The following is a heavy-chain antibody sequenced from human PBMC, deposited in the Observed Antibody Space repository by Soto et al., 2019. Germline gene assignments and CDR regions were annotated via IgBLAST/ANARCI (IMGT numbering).Heavy chain of an antibody. D-gene: IGHD2-8*01. J-gene: IGHJ6*02. Sequence: ESLSITCTVSGGSRSSDSCSWILQPNGTGLEWIGYIYYSGSTNYNPSLKSRVTISVDTSKNQFSLKLSSVTAADTAVYYCARDAGSDCTNGVCRGYYYYGMDGWGQGPTVTVSS. CDR2: IYYSGST. V-gene: IGHV4-59*01. CDR1: GGSRSSDS. CDR3: ARDAGSDCTNGVCRGYYYYGMDG.